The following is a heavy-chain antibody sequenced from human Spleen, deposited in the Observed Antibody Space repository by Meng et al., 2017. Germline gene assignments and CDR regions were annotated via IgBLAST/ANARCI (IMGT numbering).Heavy chain of an antibody. CDR1: GFTFGTYG. J-gene: IGHJ4*02. CDR2: VSGSGAKT. V-gene: IGHV3-23*01. Sequence: GESLKISCTVSGFTFGTYGMTWVRQAPGKGLEFVATVSGSGAKTSYIDSVKGRFTISRDNSQDTLYLQMNDLTDEDTAVYYCARREGSPDYWGQGAVVTVSS. CDR3: ARREGSPDY. D-gene: IGHD3-10*01.